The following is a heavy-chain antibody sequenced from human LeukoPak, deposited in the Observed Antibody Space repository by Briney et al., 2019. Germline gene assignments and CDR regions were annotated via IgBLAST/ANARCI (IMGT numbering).Heavy chain of an antibody. CDR1: GGTFSSYA. J-gene: IGHJ4*02. CDR2: INPNSGGT. Sequence: ASVKVSCKASGGTFSSYAISWVRQAPGQGLEWMGWINPNSGGTNYAQKFQGRVTMTRDTSISTAYMELSRLRSDDTAVYYCASFSAHLRLAPHWGQGTLVTVSS. CDR3: ASFSAHLRLAPH. V-gene: IGHV1-2*02. D-gene: IGHD3-16*01.